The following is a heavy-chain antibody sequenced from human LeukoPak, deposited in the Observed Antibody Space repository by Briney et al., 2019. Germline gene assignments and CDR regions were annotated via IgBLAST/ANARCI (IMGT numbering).Heavy chain of an antibody. CDR2: IDPSDSET. CDR1: GYSFTSYW. D-gene: IGHD5-18*01. Sequence: GESLKISCKGSGYSFTSYWIGWVRQMPGKGLEWMGIIDPSDSETRYTPSFQGQVTISVDKSLTTAYVQWNSLKVSDTAMYYCARQTAMGRSGDYWGQGTLVTVSS. CDR3: ARQTAMGRSGDY. V-gene: IGHV5-51*01. J-gene: IGHJ4*02.